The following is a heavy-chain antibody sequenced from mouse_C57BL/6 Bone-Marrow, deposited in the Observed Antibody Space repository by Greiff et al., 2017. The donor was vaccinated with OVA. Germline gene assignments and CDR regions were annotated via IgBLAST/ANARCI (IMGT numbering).Heavy chain of an antibody. CDR1: GYTFTDYY. CDR2: INPNNGGT. Sequence: EVQLQQSGPDLVKPGASVKISCKASGYTFTDYYMTWVKQSHGKSLEWIGDINPNNGGTSYNQNFKGKATLTVDKSSSTDYMELRSLTSEDSDVYEYARKVYDYDGRWVAYWGQGTLVTVSA. V-gene: IGHV1-26*01. CDR3: ARKVYDYDGRWVAY. D-gene: IGHD2-4*01. J-gene: IGHJ3*01.